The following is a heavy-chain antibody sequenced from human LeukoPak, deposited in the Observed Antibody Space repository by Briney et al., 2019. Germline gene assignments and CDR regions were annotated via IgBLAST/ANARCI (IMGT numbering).Heavy chain of an antibody. Sequence: SETLSLTCTVSGGSISSSSYYWGWIRQPPGKGLEWIGYIYYSGSTNYNPSLKSRVTISVDTSKNQFSLKLSSVTAADTAVYYCANGRRYCSGGSCYSESAEYFQHWGQGTLVTVSS. CDR1: GGSISSSSYY. CDR3: ANGRRYCSGGSCYSESAEYFQH. J-gene: IGHJ1*01. V-gene: IGHV4-61*05. CDR2: IYYSGST. D-gene: IGHD2-15*01.